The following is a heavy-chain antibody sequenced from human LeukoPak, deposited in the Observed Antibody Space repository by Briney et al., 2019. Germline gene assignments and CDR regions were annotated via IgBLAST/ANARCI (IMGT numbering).Heavy chain of an antibody. CDR2: INPSGGST. Sequence: ASVKVSCKASGYTFTTYIMNWVRQAPGQGLEWMGIINPSGGSTSYAQKFQGRVTMTRDTSTSTVYMELSSLRSEDTAVYYCARVAGGSGWYHLYYFDYWGQGTLVTVSS. CDR1: GYTFTTYI. CDR3: ARVAGGSGWYHLYYFDY. J-gene: IGHJ4*02. D-gene: IGHD6-19*01. V-gene: IGHV1-46*01.